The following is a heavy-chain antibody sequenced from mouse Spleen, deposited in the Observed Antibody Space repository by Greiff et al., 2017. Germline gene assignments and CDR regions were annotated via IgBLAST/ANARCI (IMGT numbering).Heavy chain of an antibody. J-gene: IGHJ3*01. CDR3: ARRDYYSNYPAWFAY. D-gene: IGHD2-5*01. CDR2: IYPRSGNT. CDR1: GYTFTSYG. V-gene: IGHV1-81*01. Sequence: VQLQQSGAELARPGASVKLSCKASGYTFTSYGISWVKQRTGQGLEWIGEIYPRSGNTYYNEKFKGKATLTADKSSSTAYMELRSLTSEDSAVYFCARRDYYSNYPAWFAYWGQGTLVTVSA.